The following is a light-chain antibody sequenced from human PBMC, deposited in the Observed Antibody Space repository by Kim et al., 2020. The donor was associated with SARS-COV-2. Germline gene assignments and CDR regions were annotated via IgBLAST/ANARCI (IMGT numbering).Light chain of an antibody. J-gene: IGKJ3*01. V-gene: IGKV3-20*01. CDR2: GAS. CDR1: QSVSSSY. CDR3: QQYGSSRGLT. Sequence: PGESATLSCRASQSVSSSYLAWYQQKPGQAPRLLIYGASSRATGIPDRFSGSGSGTDFTLTISRLEPEDFVVYYCQQYGSSRGLTFGPGTTVDIK.